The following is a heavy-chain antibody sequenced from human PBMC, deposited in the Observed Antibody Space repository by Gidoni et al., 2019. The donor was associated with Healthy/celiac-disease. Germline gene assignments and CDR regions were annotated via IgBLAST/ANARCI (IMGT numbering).Heavy chain of an antibody. V-gene: IGHV3-66*02. J-gene: IGHJ6*02. CDR3: AREETYYYDSSGYYSYYGMDV. Sequence: EVQLVESGGGLVQPGGSLRLSCAASGFTVSSNSICWVRQAPGKGLEWVSVIYSGGSTYYADSVKGRFTISRDNSKNTLYLQMNSLRAEDTAVYYCAREETYYYDSSGYYSYYGMDVWGQGTTVTVSS. CDR2: IYSGGST. D-gene: IGHD3-22*01. CDR1: GFTVSSNS.